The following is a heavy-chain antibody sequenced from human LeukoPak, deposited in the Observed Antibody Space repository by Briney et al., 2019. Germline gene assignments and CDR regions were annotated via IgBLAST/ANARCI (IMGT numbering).Heavy chain of an antibody. V-gene: IGHV1-69*05. CDR1: GGTFSNFG. J-gene: IGHJ4*02. CDR2: IIPMFDTI. CDR3: ARDVLAARHPAYFDY. Sequence: SVEVSCKASGGTFSNFGISWVRQAPGQGLEWMGGIIPMFDTINYAQKFQGRVTITTDESTSTAYMELSSLRSDDTAVYYCARDVLAARHPAYFDYWGQGTLVTVSS. D-gene: IGHD6-6*01.